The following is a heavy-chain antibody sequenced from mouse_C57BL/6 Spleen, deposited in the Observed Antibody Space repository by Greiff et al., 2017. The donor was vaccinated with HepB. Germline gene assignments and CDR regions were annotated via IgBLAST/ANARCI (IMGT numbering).Heavy chain of an antibody. J-gene: IGHJ1*03. CDR1: GYAFSSSW. CDR2: IYPGDGDT. Sequence: QVQLKESGPELVKPGASVKISCKASGYAFSSSWMNWVKQRPGKGLEWIGRIYPGDGDTNYNGKFKGKATLTADKSSSTAYMQLSSLTSEDSAVYFCGYGYDGYFDVWGTGTTVTVSS. CDR3: GYGYDGYFDV. V-gene: IGHV1-82*01. D-gene: IGHD2-2*01.